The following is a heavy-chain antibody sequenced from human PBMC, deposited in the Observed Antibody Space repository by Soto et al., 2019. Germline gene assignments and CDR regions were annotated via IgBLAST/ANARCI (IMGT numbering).Heavy chain of an antibody. CDR1: GDSVSSNSAA. CDR3: ARESPKDIVATLPYYYYMDV. D-gene: IGHD5-12*01. J-gene: IGHJ6*03. CDR2: TYYRSKWYN. Sequence: SQTLSLTCVISGDSVSSNSAAWNWIRQSPSRGLEWLGRTYYRSKWYNDYAVSVKSRITINPDTSKNQFSLQLNSVTPEDTAVYYCARESPKDIVATLPYYYYMDVWGKGTTVTVSS. V-gene: IGHV6-1*01.